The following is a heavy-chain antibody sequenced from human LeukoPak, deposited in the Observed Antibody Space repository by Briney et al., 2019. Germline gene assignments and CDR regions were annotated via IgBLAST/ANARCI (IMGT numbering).Heavy chain of an antibody. CDR3: AKDSLHIVVVTAMSFNFDY. V-gene: IGHV3-23*01. D-gene: IGHD2-21*02. CDR1: GFTFSSYA. J-gene: IGHJ4*02. Sequence: PGGSLRLSCAASGFTFSSYAMSWVRQAPGKGLEWVSAISGSGGSTYYADSVKGRFTISRDNSKNTLYLQMNSLRAEDTAVYYCAKDSLHIVVVTAMSFNFDYWGQGTLVTVSS. CDR2: ISGSGGST.